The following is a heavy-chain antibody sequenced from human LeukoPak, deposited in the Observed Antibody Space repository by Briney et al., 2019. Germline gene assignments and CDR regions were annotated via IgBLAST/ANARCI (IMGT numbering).Heavy chain of an antibody. V-gene: IGHV3-21*01. Sequence: PGGSLRLSCAASGFTFSSYSMNWVRQAPGKGLEWVSSISSSSSYIYYADSVKGRFTISRDNAKNSLYLQMNSLRAEDTAVYYCARIPLGYCSSTSCSRQDEAFDIWGQGTMVTVSS. CDR3: ARIPLGYCSSTSCSRQDEAFDI. D-gene: IGHD2-2*01. CDR1: GFTFSSYS. J-gene: IGHJ3*02. CDR2: ISSSSSYI.